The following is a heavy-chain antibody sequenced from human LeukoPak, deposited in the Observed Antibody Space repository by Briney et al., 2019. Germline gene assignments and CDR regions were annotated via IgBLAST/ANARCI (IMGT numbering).Heavy chain of an antibody. V-gene: IGHV1-8*02. J-gene: IGHJ4*02. D-gene: IGHD6-19*01. CDR3: TRGSSGRRDN. Sequence: GASVKVSCKASGYTFTSYDINWVRQATGQGLEWMGWMNPNSGSTGYGQSFQGRITMTRDISIGTAYMELSNLTSEDTAIYYCTRGSSGRRDNWGQGTLVTVSA. CDR2: MNPNSGST. CDR1: GYTFTSYD.